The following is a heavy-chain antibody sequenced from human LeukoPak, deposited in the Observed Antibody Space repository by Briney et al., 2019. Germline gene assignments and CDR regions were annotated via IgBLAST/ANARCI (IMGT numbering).Heavy chain of an antibody. J-gene: IGHJ2*01. Sequence: SETLSLTCSVSGGSISSSTYYWGWIRQPPGQGLEWIGSIYYSGSTYYNPSLKSRVTISVDTSKNQFSLKMSSVTAADTAVYYCARQLRFSWHFDLWGRGTLVTVSS. CDR3: ARQLRFSWHFDL. CDR2: IYYSGST. CDR1: GGSISSSTYY. V-gene: IGHV4-39*01. D-gene: IGHD4-17*01.